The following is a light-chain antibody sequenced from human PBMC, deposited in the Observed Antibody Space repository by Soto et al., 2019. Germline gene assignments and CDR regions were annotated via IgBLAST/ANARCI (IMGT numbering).Light chain of an antibody. Sequence: EIVMTQSPATLSVSPGEGATLSCRASQSVSNNLAWYQQRPGQAPRLLIYCASTRATGIPARFSGNGSGTEFTLTISSLQSEDFEVYYCQQYKNWFTFVQGTELEIK. CDR2: CAS. CDR3: QQYKNWFT. V-gene: IGKV3-15*01. J-gene: IGKJ2*01. CDR1: QSVSNN.